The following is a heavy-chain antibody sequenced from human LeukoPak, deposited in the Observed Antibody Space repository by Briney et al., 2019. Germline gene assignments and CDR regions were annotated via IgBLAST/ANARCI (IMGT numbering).Heavy chain of an antibody. J-gene: IGHJ1*01. CDR1: GFTFSSYA. V-gene: IGHV3-23*01. CDR3: ANIAVAGKEKNGYFQH. CDR2: ISGSGGST. Sequence: PGGSLRLSCAASGFTFSSYAMSWVRQAPGKGLEWVSAISGSGGSTYYADSVKGRFTISRDNSKNTLYLQMNSLRAEDTAVYYCANIAVAGKEKNGYFQHWGQGTLVTVSS. D-gene: IGHD6-19*01.